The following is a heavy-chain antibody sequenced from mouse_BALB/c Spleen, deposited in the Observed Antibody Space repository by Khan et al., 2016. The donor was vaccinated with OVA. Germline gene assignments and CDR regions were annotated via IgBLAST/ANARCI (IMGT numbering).Heavy chain of an antibody. D-gene: IGHD1-1*01. V-gene: IGHV1-7*01. CDR2: INPSTAYT. CDR3: ARRGLRWDFDY. CDR1: GYTFINYW. Sequence: QVQLQQPGAELAKPGASVKMSCKASGYTFINYWILWVKRRPGQGLEWIGYINPSTAYTEYNQNFKDKATLTADKSSRTAYMQLSSLTSEDSAVYYCARRGLRWDFDYWGQGTTLTVSS. J-gene: IGHJ2*01.